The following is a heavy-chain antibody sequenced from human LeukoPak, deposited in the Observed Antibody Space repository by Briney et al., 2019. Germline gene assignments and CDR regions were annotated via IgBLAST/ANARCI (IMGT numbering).Heavy chain of an antibody. Sequence: GGSLRLSGAASGFIFSNEAMHWVRQTPGKGLEWVANIHPDSSDKFYVDSMEGRFTISRDNTKNSLYLQIDNARLDDTGLYYCTRLPRETAGDYWGQGVPVIVSS. CDR1: GFIFSNEA. D-gene: IGHD1-14*01. J-gene: IGHJ4*02. CDR2: IHPDSSDK. CDR3: TRLPRETAGDY. V-gene: IGHV3-7*03.